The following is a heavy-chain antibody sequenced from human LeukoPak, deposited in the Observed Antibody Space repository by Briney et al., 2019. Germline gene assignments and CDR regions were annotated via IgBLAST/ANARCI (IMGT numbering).Heavy chain of an antibody. CDR3: AEDKGREGDY. V-gene: IGHV3-30*18. Sequence: GRSLRLSCAASGFPFSNYGMHWVRQAPGKGLEWVAVISADGIDKYYADSVKGRFTISRDNPKNTLYLQTSSLRPEDTAVYYCAEDKGREGDYWGQGNLVTVSS. CDR1: GFPFSNYG. J-gene: IGHJ4*02. CDR2: ISADGIDK.